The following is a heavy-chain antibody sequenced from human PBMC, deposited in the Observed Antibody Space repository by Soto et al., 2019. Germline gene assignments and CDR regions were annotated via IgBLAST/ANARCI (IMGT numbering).Heavy chain of an antibody. V-gene: IGHV3-53*02. CDR1: GFTVSSDY. CDR2: IYRLGST. J-gene: IGHJ4*02. CDR3: TRGDKRFDY. Sequence: EVKLVQTGGGLIQPGGSLRLSCAASGFTVSSDYMTWVRQAPGKGLELVSVIYRLGSTYYADSVKGRFTISRDNYNNTLYLQMYSLRVEDTALYFCTRGDKRFDYWGQGTLVTVSS.